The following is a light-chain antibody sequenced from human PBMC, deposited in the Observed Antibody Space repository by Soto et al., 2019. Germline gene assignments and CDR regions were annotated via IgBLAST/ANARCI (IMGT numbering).Light chain of an antibody. CDR2: KAS. Sequence: DIQMAQSPSTLSAYVGDRVTITFRASQSISTWLAWYQQKPGKAPKVLIYKASSLESGVPSRFSGSGSGTVFTLTIGSLEPEDSAVYYCQQRKNWPPITFGQGTRLEIK. CDR1: QSISTW. J-gene: IGKJ5*01. V-gene: IGKV1-5*03. CDR3: QQRKNWPPIT.